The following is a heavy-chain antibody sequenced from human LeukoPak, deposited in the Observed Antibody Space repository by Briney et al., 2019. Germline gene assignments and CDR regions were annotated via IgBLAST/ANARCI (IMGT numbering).Heavy chain of an antibody. CDR2: ISRSGSAI. J-gene: IGHJ4*02. D-gene: IGHD4-17*01. Sequence: GGSLRLSCAASGFTFSSYEMIWLRQAPGKGLEWISYISRSGSAIYYADSVKGRFTISRDNARNSLYLQINSLRAEDTAFYYCARGLAYDYGMDYWGQGTLVTVSS. CDR3: ARGLAYDYGMDY. V-gene: IGHV3-48*03. CDR1: GFTFSSYE.